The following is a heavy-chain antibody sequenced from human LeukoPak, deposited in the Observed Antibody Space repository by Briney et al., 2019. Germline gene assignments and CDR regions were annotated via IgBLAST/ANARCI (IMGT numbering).Heavy chain of an antibody. CDR2: ISWNSGYI. CDR1: GFTFDNYA. J-gene: IGHJ4*02. V-gene: IGHV3-9*03. D-gene: IGHD6-19*01. Sequence: GGSLRLSCAASGFTFDNYAMHWVRQAPGKGLEWLSIISWNSGYIGYADSVKGRFTISRDNAKKSLDLQMNSLRAEDMAFYYCAKVRGTYSSGYFFDYWGQGTLVTVSS. CDR3: AKVRGTYSSGYFFDY.